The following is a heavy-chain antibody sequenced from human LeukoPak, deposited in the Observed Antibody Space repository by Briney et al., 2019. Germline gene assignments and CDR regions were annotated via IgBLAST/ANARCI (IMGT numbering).Heavy chain of an antibody. Sequence: ASVKVSCKASGYTFTSYYMHWVRQAPGQGLEWMGWINPNSGGTNYAQKFQGRVTMTRDTSISTAYMELSRLRSDDTAVYYCATLTGTSSDFDYWGQGTLVTVSS. J-gene: IGHJ4*02. CDR2: INPNSGGT. D-gene: IGHD1-20*01. CDR1: GYTFTSYY. CDR3: ATLTGTSSDFDY. V-gene: IGHV1-2*02.